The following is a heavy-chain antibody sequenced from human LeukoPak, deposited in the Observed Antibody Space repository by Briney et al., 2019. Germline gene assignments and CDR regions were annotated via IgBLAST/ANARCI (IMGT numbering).Heavy chain of an antibody. J-gene: IGHJ4*02. D-gene: IGHD6-19*01. CDR1: GYTFTSYG. CDR2: ISAYNGNT. Sequence: GASVKVSCKASGYTFTSYGISWVRQAPGQGLEWMGWISAYNGNTNYAQKLQGRVTMTSDTSTSTAYMELRSLRSDDTAVYYCARATIRYSSGFAPGYWGQGTLVTVSS. V-gene: IGHV1-18*01. CDR3: ARATIRYSSGFAPGY.